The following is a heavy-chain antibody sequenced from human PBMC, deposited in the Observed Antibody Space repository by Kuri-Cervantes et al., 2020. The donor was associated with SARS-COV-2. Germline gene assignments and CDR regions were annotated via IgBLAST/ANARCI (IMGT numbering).Heavy chain of an antibody. J-gene: IGHJ4*02. CDR1: GGSISSSSYY. CDR3: ARHEWEPYYCDY. CDR2: IYYSGST. V-gene: IGHV4-39*01. D-gene: IGHD1-26*01. Sequence: GSLRLSCTVSGGSISSSSYYWGWIRQPPGKGLEWIGSIYYSGSTYYNPSLKIRVTISVDTSKNQFSLKLSSVTAADTAVYYCARHEWEPYYCDYWGQGTLVTVSS.